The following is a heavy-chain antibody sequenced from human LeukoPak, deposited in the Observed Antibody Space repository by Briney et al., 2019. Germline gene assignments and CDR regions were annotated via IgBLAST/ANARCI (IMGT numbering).Heavy chain of an antibody. CDR3: ARRGYGYSYGYGGY. Sequence: PSETLSLTCTVSGGSISSSSYYWGWIRQPPGKGLEWIGSIYYSGSTYYNPSLKSRVTISVDTSKNQFSLKLSSVTAADTAVYYCARRGYGYSYGYGGYWGQGTLVTVSS. CDR1: GGSISSSSYY. V-gene: IGHV4-39*01. D-gene: IGHD5-18*01. J-gene: IGHJ4*02. CDR2: IYYSGST.